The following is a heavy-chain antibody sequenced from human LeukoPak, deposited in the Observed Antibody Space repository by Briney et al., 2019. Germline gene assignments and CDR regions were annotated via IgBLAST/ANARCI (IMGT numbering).Heavy chain of an antibody. D-gene: IGHD2-2*01. Sequence: SETLSLTCAVYGGSFSAYYWRWIRQPPGKGLEWIGEINHSGSTNYNPSLKSRVTISVDTSKNQFSLKLSSVTAADTAMYYCARGRGPLRGVVPAAPHRHHYYYYYMDVWGKGTTVTVSS. V-gene: IGHV4-34*01. CDR1: GGSFSAYY. J-gene: IGHJ6*03. CDR3: ARGRGPLRGVVPAAPHRHHYYYYYMDV. CDR2: INHSGST.